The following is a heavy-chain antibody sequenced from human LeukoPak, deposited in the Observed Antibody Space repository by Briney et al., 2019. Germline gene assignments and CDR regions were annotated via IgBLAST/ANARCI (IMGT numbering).Heavy chain of an antibody. V-gene: IGHV1-69*06. Sequence: SVKVSCKASGGTFSSYAISWVRQAPGQGLEWMGGIIPIFGTANYAQKFQGRVTITADKSTSTAYMELSSLRSEDTAVYYCASRLGATSFDPWGQGTLVTVSS. CDR3: ASRLGATSFDP. D-gene: IGHD1-26*01. CDR2: IIPIFGTA. J-gene: IGHJ5*02. CDR1: GGTFSSYA.